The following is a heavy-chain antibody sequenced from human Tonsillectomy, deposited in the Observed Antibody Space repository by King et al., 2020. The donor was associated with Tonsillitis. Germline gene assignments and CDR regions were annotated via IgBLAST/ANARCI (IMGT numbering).Heavy chain of an antibody. V-gene: IGHV1-18*01. J-gene: IGHJ5*02. CDR2: VSAYNANT. Sequence: VPVVQSGPEVKKPGASVKVSCKASGYPFPNYGISWVRQAPGQGLEWLGWVSAYNANTKYAQKLQGRVTMTTDTSTSTAYMEVRSLRSDDTAVYYCARDREMGFAEPKGCWFDPWGQGTLVTVSS. CDR1: GYPFPNYG. CDR3: ARDREMGFAEPKGCWFDP. D-gene: IGHD3-10*01.